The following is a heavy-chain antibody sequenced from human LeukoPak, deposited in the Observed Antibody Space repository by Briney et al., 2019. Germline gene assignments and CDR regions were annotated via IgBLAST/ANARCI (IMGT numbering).Heavy chain of an antibody. J-gene: IGHJ3*02. Sequence: GGSLRLSCAASGFTFNTYGMHWVRQAPGKGLEWVALIWYDGTNKYYADSVKGRFTISRDNSKNTLYLQMNSLRAEDTAVYYCAKGGIVGAYAFDIWGQGTMVTVSS. V-gene: IGHV3-30*02. CDR1: GFTFNTYG. CDR3: AKGGIVGAYAFDI. D-gene: IGHD1-26*01. CDR2: IWYDGTNK.